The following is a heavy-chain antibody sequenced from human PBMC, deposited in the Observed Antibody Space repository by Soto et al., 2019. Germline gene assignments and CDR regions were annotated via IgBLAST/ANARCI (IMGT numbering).Heavy chain of an antibody. CDR2: IKQDGSEE. J-gene: IGHJ6*02. Sequence: EVQLVESGGGLVQPGGSLRLSCVDSGFTFSSYWMSWVRQARVKGLEWVGNIKQDGSEENYVDSVKGRFTISRDNAKNSMYLQMNSLRAEDTAXXYCXXXXAXGRGWDVWGQGTTVVVSS. D-gene: IGHD3-10*01. CDR3: XXXXAXGRGWDV. V-gene: IGHV3-7*01. CDR1: GFTFSSYW.